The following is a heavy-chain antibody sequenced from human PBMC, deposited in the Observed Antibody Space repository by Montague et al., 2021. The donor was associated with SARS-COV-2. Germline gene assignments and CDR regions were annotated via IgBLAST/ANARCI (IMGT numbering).Heavy chain of an antibody. Sequence: SLRLSCAASGFTFSLYSMNWVRQAPGKGLEWVSSISSSSSYIYYADSVKGRFTISRDNAKNSLYLQMNSLRAEDTAVYYCARGVRGSGTRELWGQGTLVTVSS. D-gene: IGHD2-2*01. J-gene: IGHJ4*02. V-gene: IGHV3-21*01. CDR1: GFTFSLYS. CDR2: ISSSSSYI. CDR3: ARGVRGSGTREL.